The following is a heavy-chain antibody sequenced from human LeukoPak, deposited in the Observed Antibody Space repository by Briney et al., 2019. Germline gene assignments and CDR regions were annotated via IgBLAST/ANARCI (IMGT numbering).Heavy chain of an antibody. J-gene: IGHJ5*02. CDR3: ARTDIVVVPAADNWFDP. Sequence: ASVKVSCKASGYTFTSYGISWVRQAPGQGLEWMGWISAYNGNTNYAQKLQGRVTMTTDTSTSTAYMELRSLRSDDTAVYYCARTDIVVVPAADNWFDPWGQGTLVTVSS. D-gene: IGHD2-2*01. CDR2: ISAYNGNT. CDR1: GYTFTSYG. V-gene: IGHV1-18*01.